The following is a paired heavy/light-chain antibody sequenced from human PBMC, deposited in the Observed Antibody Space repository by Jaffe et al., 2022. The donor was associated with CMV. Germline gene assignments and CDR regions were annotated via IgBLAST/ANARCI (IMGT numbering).Light chain of an antibody. V-gene: IGLV3-19*01. J-gene: IGLJ2*01. Sequence: SSELTQDPAVSVALGQTVRITCQGDSLRSYYASWYQQKPGQAPVLVIYGKNNRPSGIPDRFSGSSSGNTASLTITGAQAEDEADYYCNSRDSSGNHLNVVFGGGTKLTVL. CDR2: GKN. CDR3: NSRDSSGNHLNVV. CDR1: SLRSYY.
Heavy chain of an antibody. CDR1: GGSFSGYY. Sequence: QVQLQQWGAGLLKPSETLSLTCAVYGGSFSGYYWSWIRQPPGKGLEWIGEINHSGSTNYNPSLKSRVTISVDTSKNQFSLKLSSVTAADTAVYYCARGHDFWSGYYPPYYYYGMDVWGQGTTVTVSS. CDR2: INHSGST. V-gene: IGHV4-34*01. D-gene: IGHD3-3*01. CDR3: ARGHDFWSGYYPPYYYYGMDV. J-gene: IGHJ6*02.